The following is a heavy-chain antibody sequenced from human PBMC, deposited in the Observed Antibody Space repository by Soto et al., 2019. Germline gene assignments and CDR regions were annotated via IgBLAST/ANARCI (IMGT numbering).Heavy chain of an antibody. V-gene: IGHV4-39*01. CDR2: IYYSGST. D-gene: IGHD6-19*01. Sequence: PSETLSLTCTVSGGSISSSSYYWGWIRQSPGKGLEWIGSIYYSGSTYYNPSLKSRVTISVDTSKNQFSLKLSSVTAADTAVYYCAAAVAGIVDWFDPWGQGTLVTVSS. CDR1: GGSISSSSYY. J-gene: IGHJ5*02. CDR3: AAAVAGIVDWFDP.